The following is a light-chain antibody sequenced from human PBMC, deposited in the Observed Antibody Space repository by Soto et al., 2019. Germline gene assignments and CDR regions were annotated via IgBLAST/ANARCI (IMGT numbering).Light chain of an antibody. V-gene: IGKV3-11*01. CDR3: QQRSNWPS. CDR1: QSVSSY. J-gene: IGKJ4*01. CDR2: DAS. Sequence: EIVLTQSQATLSLSPGERATRACRASQSVSSYLAWYQQKPGQDPRLLIYDASNRATGIPARFSGSGSGTDFTLTISSLEPEDFAVYYCQQRSNWPSFGGGTKVEIK.